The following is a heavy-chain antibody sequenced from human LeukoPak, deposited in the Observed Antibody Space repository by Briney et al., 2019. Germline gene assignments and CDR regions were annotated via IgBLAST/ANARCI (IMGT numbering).Heavy chain of an antibody. CDR3: ARDPYYYDSSGYYHPGAFDI. CDR1: GFTFSSYS. D-gene: IGHD3-22*01. V-gene: IGHV3-21*01. J-gene: IGHJ3*02. CDR2: ISSSSSYI. Sequence: PGGSLRLSCAASGFTFSSYSMNWVRQAPGKGLEWVSSISSSSSYIYYADSVKGRFTISRDNAKNSLYLQMNSLRAEDTAVYYFARDPYYYDSSGYYHPGAFDIWGQGTMVTVSS.